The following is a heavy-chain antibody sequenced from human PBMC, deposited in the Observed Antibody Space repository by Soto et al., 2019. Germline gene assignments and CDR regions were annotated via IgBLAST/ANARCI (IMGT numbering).Heavy chain of an antibody. CDR1: GGSISSGDDY. D-gene: IGHD5-12*01. Sequence: SETLSLTCTVSGGSISSGDDYWSWIRQLPGKGLEWIGYIYHRGTTYYNPSLKSRVTMSVDTSKNQFSLKLSSVTAADTAVYYCARGGARMATTTHFDYWGQGTLVTVSS. CDR3: ARGGARMATTTHFDY. V-gene: IGHV4-30-4*01. J-gene: IGHJ4*02. CDR2: IYHRGTT.